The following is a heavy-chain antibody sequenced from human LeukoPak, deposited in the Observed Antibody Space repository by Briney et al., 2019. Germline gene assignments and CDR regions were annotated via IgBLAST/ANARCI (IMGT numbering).Heavy chain of an antibody. CDR2: IYYSGST. CDR3: ASRISMVRGVLDAFDI. CDR1: GGSISSSSYY. J-gene: IGHJ3*02. Sequence: SETLSLTCTVSGGSISSSSYYWSWIRQPPGKGLEWIGYIYYSGSTYYNPSLKSRVTISIDTSKNQFSLKLSSVTAADTAVYYCASRISMVRGVLDAFDIWGQGTTVTVSS. D-gene: IGHD3-10*01. V-gene: IGHV4-30-4*01.